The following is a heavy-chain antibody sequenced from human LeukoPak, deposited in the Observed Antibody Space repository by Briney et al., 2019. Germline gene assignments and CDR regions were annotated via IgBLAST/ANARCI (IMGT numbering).Heavy chain of an antibody. Sequence: PGGSLRLTCAASGFTFSSYSMNWVRQAPGKGLEWVSSISSSSSYIYYADSVKGRFTISRDNAKNSLYLQMNSLRAEDTAVYYCARDQVEGFDYWGQGTLVTVSS. J-gene: IGHJ4*02. V-gene: IGHV3-21*01. CDR2: ISSSSSYI. CDR1: GFTFSSYS. CDR3: ARDQVEGFDY.